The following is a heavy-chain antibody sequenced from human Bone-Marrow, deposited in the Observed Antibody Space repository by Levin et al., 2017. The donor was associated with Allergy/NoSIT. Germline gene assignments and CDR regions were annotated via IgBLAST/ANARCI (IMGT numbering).Heavy chain of an antibody. CDR2: ISGSGGST. CDR3: AKARGGFVDPAPLDY. D-gene: IGHD3-10*01. V-gene: IGHV3-23*01. J-gene: IGHJ4*02. Sequence: PGGSLRLSCAASGFTFSSYAMSWVRQAPGKGLEWVSAISGSGGSTYYADSVKGRFTISRDNSKNTLYLQMNSLRAEDTAVYYCAKARGGFVDPAPLDYWGQGTLVTVSS. CDR1: GFTFSSYA.